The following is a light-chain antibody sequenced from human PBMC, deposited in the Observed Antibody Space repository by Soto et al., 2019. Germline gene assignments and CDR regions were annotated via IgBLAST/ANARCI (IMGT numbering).Light chain of an antibody. CDR1: QSVGSSY. V-gene: IGKV3-20*01. J-gene: IGKJ4*01. CDR2: GAS. Sequence: EIVLTQSPGTLSLCPGERATLSCRASQSVGSSYVTWYQQKVGQAPRLLIYGASSRATGIPDRFSGSGSGTDFTLTISRLEPEDFAVYYCQQYGSSPLTFGGGTKVEIK. CDR3: QQYGSSPLT.